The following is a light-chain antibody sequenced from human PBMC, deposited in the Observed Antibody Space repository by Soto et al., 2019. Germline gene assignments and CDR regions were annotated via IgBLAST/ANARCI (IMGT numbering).Light chain of an antibody. CDR1: QSVSSS. CDR3: HHRCNGIT. Sequence: EVVLTQSPATLSLSPGATATLSCGASQSVSSSLAWYQQKPGQAPRLLIYDASSRATGIPARFSGSGSGTDFALTISSLEPEDFAVYYCHHRCNGITFGQGTRLEIK. J-gene: IGKJ5*01. V-gene: IGKV3-11*01. CDR2: DAS.